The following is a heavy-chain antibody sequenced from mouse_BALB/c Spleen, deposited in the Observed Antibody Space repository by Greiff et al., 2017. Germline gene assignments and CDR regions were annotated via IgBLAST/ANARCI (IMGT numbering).Heavy chain of an antibody. CDR2: IWAGGST. CDR1: GFSLTSYG. CDR3: AREPYYGSSKAWFAY. Sequence: QVQLQQSGPGLVAPSQSLSITCTVSGFSLTSYGVHWVRQPPGKGLEWLGVIWAGGSTNYNSALMSRLSISKDNSKSQVFLKMNSLQTDDTAMYYCAREPYYGSSKAWFAYWGQGTLVTVSA. D-gene: IGHD1-1*01. V-gene: IGHV2-9*02. J-gene: IGHJ3*01.